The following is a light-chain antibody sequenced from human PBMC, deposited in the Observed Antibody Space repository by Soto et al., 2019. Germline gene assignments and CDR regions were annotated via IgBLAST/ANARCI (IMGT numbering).Light chain of an antibody. V-gene: IGLV1-47*01. CDR3: AAWDDSMSVYV. CDR1: SSNIGSSY. J-gene: IGLJ1*01. CDR2: RNN. Sequence: QSVLTQSPSSSGTPGQRVTLSCSGGSSNIGSSYVYWYQQLPGTAPDLLIYRNNQRPSGVPDRFSGSKSGTSASLAISGLRYEDEADYYCAAWDDSMSVYVFGTGTKVTVL.